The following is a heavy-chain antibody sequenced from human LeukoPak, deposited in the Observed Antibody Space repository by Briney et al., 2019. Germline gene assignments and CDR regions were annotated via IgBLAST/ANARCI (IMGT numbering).Heavy chain of an antibody. CDR1: GYTFTSYG. V-gene: IGHV1-18*01. CDR3: ARDGQLGFDY. D-gene: IGHD5-18*01. J-gene: IGHJ4*02. Sequence: ASVKVSCKASGYTFTSYGISWVRQATGQGLEWMGWMNPNSGNTGYAQKFQGRVTMTTDTSTSTAYMELRSLRSDDTAVYYCARDGQLGFDYWGQGTLVTVSS. CDR2: MNPNSGNT.